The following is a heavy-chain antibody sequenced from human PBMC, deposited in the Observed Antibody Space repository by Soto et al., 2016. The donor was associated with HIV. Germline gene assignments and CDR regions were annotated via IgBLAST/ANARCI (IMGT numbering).Heavy chain of an antibody. D-gene: IGHD2-21*01. CDR2: IYYSGGT. CDR3: ASGRRLFPMTR. CDR1: GGSISSPGYY. V-gene: IGHV4-31*03. J-gene: IGHJ4*02. Sequence: QVQLQESGPGLVKPSQILFLTCTVSGGSISSPGYYWSWIRQYPGKGLEWIGYIYYSGGTYYNPSLTSRLTISADTSKSQFSLKLRSVTAADTAVYYCASGRRLFPMTRGAQGILVTVSS.